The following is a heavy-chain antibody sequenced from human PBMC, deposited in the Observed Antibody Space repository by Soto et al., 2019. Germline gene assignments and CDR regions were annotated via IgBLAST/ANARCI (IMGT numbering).Heavy chain of an antibody. CDR1: GDSISSGNKY. D-gene: IGHD3-16*01. J-gene: IGHJ6*02. V-gene: IGHV4-30-4*01. Sequence: ASETLSLTCTVSGDSISSGNKYWSWIRQAPGKGLEWIGYIFSSGTTYYNPSLKSRLTMSLDTSQNQFSLRLASVTDADSAVYYCARVPSPFDYYYAMDVWGQGTTVTVS. CDR2: IFSSGTT. CDR3: ARVPSPFDYYYAMDV.